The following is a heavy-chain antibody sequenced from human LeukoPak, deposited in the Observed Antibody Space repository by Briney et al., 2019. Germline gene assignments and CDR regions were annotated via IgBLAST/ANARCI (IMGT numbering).Heavy chain of an antibody. CDR3: ARDTCGCGSGWHLYWYFDL. J-gene: IGHJ2*01. V-gene: IGHV3-15*01. CDR2: IKSKTDGGTT. CDR1: GFTFSNAW. Sequence: GGSLRLSCAASGFTFSNAWMSWVRQAPGKGLEWVGRIKSKTDGGTTDYAAPVKGRFTISRDNSKNTLYLQMDSLRAEDMAVYYCARDTCGCGSGWHLYWYFDLWGRGTLVTVSS. D-gene: IGHD6-19*01.